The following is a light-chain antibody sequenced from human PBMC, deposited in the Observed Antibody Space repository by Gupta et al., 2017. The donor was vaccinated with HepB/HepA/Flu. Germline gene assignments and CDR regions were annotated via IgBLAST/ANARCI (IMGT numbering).Light chain of an antibody. CDR3: QQSYSSPLT. V-gene: IGKV1-39*01. CDR1: QPISSY. CDR2: AAP. Sequence: IQMTQSTPSLSASVGDRLNITYRACQPISSYLNWYQQKPGKAPKLLIYAAPSLQSGVPSRFSGSGSGTDFTLTISSVQPEDFATYYCQQSYSSPLTFGGGTKVEIK. J-gene: IGKJ4*01.